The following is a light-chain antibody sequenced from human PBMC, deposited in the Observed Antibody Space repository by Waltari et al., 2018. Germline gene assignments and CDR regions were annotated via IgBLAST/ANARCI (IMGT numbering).Light chain of an antibody. J-gene: IGKJ3*01. CDR2: LGS. CDR1: QSLLRSNGNNY. Sequence: DIVLTQSPLSLPVTPVARASVSCRSSQSLLRSNGNNYLDWYLQKPGQSPQLLIYLGSNRASGVPDRFNGSGSGTDVTLEISRVEAEDVGVYYCMQGLQTPATFGPGTKVDIK. V-gene: IGKV2-28*01. CDR3: MQGLQTPAT.